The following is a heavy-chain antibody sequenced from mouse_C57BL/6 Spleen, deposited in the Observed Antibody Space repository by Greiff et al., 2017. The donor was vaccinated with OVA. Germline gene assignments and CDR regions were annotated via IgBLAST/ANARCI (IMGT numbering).Heavy chain of an antibody. D-gene: IGHD1-3*01. Sequence: QVHVKQSGAELVRPGASVTLSCKASGYTFTDYEMHWVKQTPVHGLEWIGAIDPETGGTAYNQKFKGKAILTADKSSSTAYMELRSLTSEDSAVYYCTRGAQFTTFDYWGQGTTLTVSS. CDR3: TRGAQFTTFDY. CDR2: IDPETGGT. CDR1: GYTFTDYE. V-gene: IGHV1-15*01. J-gene: IGHJ2*01.